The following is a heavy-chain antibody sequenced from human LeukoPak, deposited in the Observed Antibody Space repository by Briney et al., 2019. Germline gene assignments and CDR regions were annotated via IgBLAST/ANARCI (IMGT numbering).Heavy chain of an antibody. CDR1: GGTFSSYA. Sequence: SVTVSCKASGGTFSSYAISWVRQAPGQGLEWMGGIIPIFGTANYARKFQGRVTITADESTSTAYMELSSLRSEDTAVYYCARDFWSNYGMDVWGQGTTVTVSS. CDR3: ARDFWSNYGMDV. D-gene: IGHD3-3*01. V-gene: IGHV1-69*13. CDR2: IIPIFGTA. J-gene: IGHJ6*02.